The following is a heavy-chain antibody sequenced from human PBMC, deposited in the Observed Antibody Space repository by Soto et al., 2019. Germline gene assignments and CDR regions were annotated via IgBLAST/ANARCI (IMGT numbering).Heavy chain of an antibody. CDR3: ARDSTNYYDSSGPSS. CDR1: GGTFSSYA. CDR2: IIPIFGTA. V-gene: IGHV1-69*13. J-gene: IGHJ5*02. Sequence: SVKVSCKASGGTFSSYAISWVRQAPGQGLEWMGGIIPIFGTANYAQKFQGRVTITADESTSTAYMELSSLRSEDTAVYYCARDSTNYYDSSGPSSWGQGTLVTVSS. D-gene: IGHD3-22*01.